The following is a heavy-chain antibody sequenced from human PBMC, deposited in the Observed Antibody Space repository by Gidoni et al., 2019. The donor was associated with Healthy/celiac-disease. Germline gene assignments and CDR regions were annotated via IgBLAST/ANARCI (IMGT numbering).Heavy chain of an antibody. CDR1: GGTSSSYA. CDR2: IIPILGIA. J-gene: IGHJ4*02. V-gene: IGHV1-69*04. CDR3: ARDTTYYYDSSGYS. D-gene: IGHD3-22*01. Sequence: QVQLVQSGAEVKKPGSSVKVSCKASGGTSSSYAISWVRQAPGQGLEWMGRIIPILGIANYAQKFQGRVTITADKSTSTAYMELSSLRSEDTAVYYCARDTTYYYDSSGYSWGQGTLVTVSS.